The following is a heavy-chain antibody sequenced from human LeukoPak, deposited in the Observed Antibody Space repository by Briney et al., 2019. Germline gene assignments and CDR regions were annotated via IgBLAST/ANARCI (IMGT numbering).Heavy chain of an antibody. CDR2: IYSGGST. D-gene: IGHD4-17*01. CDR3: ARVMTTVTEFDY. V-gene: IGHV3-66*01. Sequence: GGSLRLSCAASGFTVSSNYMSWVRQAPGKGLEWVSVIYSGGSTYYADSVKGRFTISRDNSKNTLYLQTNSLRAEDTAVYYCARVMTTVTEFDYWGQGTLVTVSS. J-gene: IGHJ4*02. CDR1: GFTVSSNY.